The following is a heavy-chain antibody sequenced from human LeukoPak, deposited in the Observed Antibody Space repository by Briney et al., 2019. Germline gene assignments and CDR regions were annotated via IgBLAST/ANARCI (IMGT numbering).Heavy chain of an antibody. CDR3: AREGGEWELLRTFDY. CDR1: GFTFSSYS. V-gene: IGHV3-21*01. CDR2: ISSSSSYI. Sequence: PGGSLRLSCAASGFTFSSYSMNWVRQAPGKGLEWVSSISSSSSYIYYADSAKGRFTISRDNAKNSLYLQMNSLRAEDTAVYYCAREGGEWELLRTFDYWGQGTLVTVSS. J-gene: IGHJ4*02. D-gene: IGHD1-26*01.